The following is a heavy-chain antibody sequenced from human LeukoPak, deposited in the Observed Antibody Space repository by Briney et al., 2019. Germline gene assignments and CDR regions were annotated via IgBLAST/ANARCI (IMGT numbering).Heavy chain of an antibody. Sequence: PGGSLRLSCAASGFTFSSYSMNWVRQAPGKGLEWVSSISSSSSYIYYADSVKGRFTISRDNAKNSLYLQMNSLRAEDTAVYYCARDRIVNGVGTYHYCYYGMDVWGQGTTVTVSS. D-gene: IGHD3-22*01. CDR2: ISSSSSYI. CDR1: GFTFSSYS. CDR3: ARDRIVNGVGTYHYCYYGMDV. V-gene: IGHV3-21*01. J-gene: IGHJ6*02.